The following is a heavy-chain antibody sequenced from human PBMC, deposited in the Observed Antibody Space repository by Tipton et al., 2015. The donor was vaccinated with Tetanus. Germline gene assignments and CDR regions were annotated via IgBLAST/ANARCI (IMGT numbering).Heavy chain of an antibody. Sequence: LGDYYMSWIRQAPGKGLEWISYSSSRGTTTYYTDSVRGRFTISRDNAKNSLYLQMDSLRAEDTAVYYCASGSALDYWGQGTLVTVSS. D-gene: IGHD6-25*01. CDR2: SSSRGTTT. CDR1: LGDYY. CDR3: ASGSALDY. J-gene: IGHJ4*02. V-gene: IGHV3-11*04.